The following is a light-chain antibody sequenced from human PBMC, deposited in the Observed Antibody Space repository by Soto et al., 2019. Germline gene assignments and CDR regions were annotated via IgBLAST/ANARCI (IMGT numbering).Light chain of an antibody. J-gene: IGKJ3*01. CDR1: QSVSDSY. CDR2: AS. Sequence: EIVLTQSPGTLFLSLGERATLSCRASQSVSDSYLAWYQQKPGQAPRLLIYASSRATGIPDRFSGSGSGTDFTLTISRLEPEDFAVYYCQHYGTSALFGPGTKVDIK. V-gene: IGKV3-20*01. CDR3: QHYGTSAL.